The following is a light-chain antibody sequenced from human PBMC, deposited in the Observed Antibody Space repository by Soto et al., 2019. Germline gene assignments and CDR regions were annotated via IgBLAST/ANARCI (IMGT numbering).Light chain of an antibody. V-gene: IGKV3-20*01. CDR3: QHYYNWPPWT. J-gene: IGKJ1*01. CDR1: QSVSSSY. CDR2: GAS. Sequence: EIVLTQSPGTLSLSPGERATLSCRAIQSVSSSYLAWYQQKPGQAPRLLIYGASSRATGIPDRFSGSGSGTEFTLTLSSLQSEDFAVYYCQHYYNWPPWTFGQGTKVDIK.